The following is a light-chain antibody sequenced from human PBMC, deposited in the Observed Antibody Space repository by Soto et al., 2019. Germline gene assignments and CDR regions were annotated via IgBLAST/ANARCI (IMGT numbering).Light chain of an antibody. J-gene: IGKJ1*01. CDR1: QSVSSSY. CDR2: GAS. Sequence: EIVLTQSPGTLSLSPGERATLSCRASQSVSSSYLAWYQHKPGQAPRLLIYGASSRATGIPDRFSGSGSGTDCTLTISRLEPEEFAVYYGQQYGRSPQRWTFGQGTQVEIK. CDR3: QQYGRSPQRWT. V-gene: IGKV3-20*01.